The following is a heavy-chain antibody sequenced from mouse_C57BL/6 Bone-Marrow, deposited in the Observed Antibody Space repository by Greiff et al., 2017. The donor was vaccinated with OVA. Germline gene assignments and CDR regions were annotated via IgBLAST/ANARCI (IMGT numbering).Heavy chain of an antibody. CDR3: ARRDNWKYFDV. Sequence: EVKLVESGGGLVKPGGSLQLSCAASGFTFSDYGMHWVRQAPEKGLEWVAYISSGSSTIYYADTVKGRFTISRDNAKNTLFLQMTSLRSEDTAMYYCARRDNWKYFDVWGTGTTVTVSS. CDR2: ISSGSSTI. V-gene: IGHV5-17*01. CDR1: GFTFSDYG. D-gene: IGHD4-1*01. J-gene: IGHJ1*03.